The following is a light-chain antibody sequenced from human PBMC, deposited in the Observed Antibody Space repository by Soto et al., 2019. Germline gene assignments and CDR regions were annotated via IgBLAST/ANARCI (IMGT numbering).Light chain of an antibody. V-gene: IGLV2-14*01. CDR3: SSYTSSSTF. J-gene: IGLJ1*01. Sequence: QSVLTQPASVSGSPGQSITISCTGTSSDVGGYNYVSWYQQHPGKAPKLMIYEVSNRPSGVSNRFSGSKSGNTASLTISGLQAEDEADYYCSSYTSSSTFFGPATKVTVL. CDR1: SSDVGGYNY. CDR2: EVS.